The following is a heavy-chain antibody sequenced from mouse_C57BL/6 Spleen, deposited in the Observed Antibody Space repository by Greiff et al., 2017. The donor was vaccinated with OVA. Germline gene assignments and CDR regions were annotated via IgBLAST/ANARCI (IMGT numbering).Heavy chain of an antibody. Sequence: EVQLQQSVAELVRPGASVKLSCTASGYNIKNTYMHWVKQRPEQGLEWIGRIDPTNGNTNYAPKFQGKATITADTSSDTAYLQLSSLTSEDTAIYYCAREGVTAVVARGYFDYWGQGTTLTVSS. V-gene: IGHV14-3*01. CDR1: GYNIKNTY. J-gene: IGHJ2*01. CDR3: AREGVTAVVARGYFDY. CDR2: IDPTNGNT. D-gene: IGHD1-1*01.